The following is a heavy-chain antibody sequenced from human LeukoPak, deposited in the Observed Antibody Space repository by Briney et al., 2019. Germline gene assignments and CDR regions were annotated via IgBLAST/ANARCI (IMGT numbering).Heavy chain of an antibody. CDR3: AKVKIWSATGCPDY. CDR1: GFTFSSYW. Sequence: GGSLRLSCAASGFTFSSYWMSWVRQAPGKGLEWVSAISGSGGNTYYADSVKGRFTISRDNSKNTLYLQMNSLRAEDTAVYYCAKVKIWSATGCPDYWSQGTLVTVSS. J-gene: IGHJ4*02. D-gene: IGHD1-14*01. V-gene: IGHV3-23*01. CDR2: ISGSGGNT.